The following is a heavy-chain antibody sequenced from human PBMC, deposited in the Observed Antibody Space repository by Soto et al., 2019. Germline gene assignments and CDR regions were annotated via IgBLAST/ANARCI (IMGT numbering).Heavy chain of an antibody. CDR1: GYTFTTYG. J-gene: IGHJ4*02. CDR2: ISTYNGNT. Sequence: QVQLVQSGAEVKKPGASVKVSCKASGYTFTTYGMSWVRQAPGQGLDWMGWISTYNGNTKYAERLQGRVTMTTDTTTNTAYMELRSLRSDDTAVYYCARAPTDYNDNSGNYFLDYWGQGTLVTVSS. CDR3: ARAPTDYNDNSGNYFLDY. V-gene: IGHV1-18*01. D-gene: IGHD3-22*01.